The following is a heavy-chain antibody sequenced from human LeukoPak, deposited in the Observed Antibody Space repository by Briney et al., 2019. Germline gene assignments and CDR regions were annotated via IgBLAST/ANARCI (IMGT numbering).Heavy chain of an antibody. J-gene: IGHJ3*02. CDR2: IYTSGST. CDR1: GGSISSYY. Sequence: SSETLSLTCTVSGGSISSYYWSWIRQPAGKGLEWIGRIYTSGSTNYNPSLKSRVTMSVDTSKNQFSLKLSSVTAADTAVYYCARDEHYSSGWYVVNPSAFDIWGQGTMVTVSS. CDR3: ARDEHYSSGWYVVNPSAFDI. V-gene: IGHV4-4*07. D-gene: IGHD6-19*01.